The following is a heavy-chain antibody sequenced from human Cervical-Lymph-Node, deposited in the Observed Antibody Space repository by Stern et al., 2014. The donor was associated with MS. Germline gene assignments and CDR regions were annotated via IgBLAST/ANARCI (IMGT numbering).Heavy chain of an antibody. Sequence: QVQLVESGPGLVKPSQTLSLICTFSGGSISNGSYYWSWIRQRPGKGLEWIGYIHYSGSTYYNPSLKSRVSMSLDTSENHFSVKLASVTDADTAVYYCAREGARGAAGTWGQGTLVTVSS. J-gene: IGHJ5*02. D-gene: IGHD6-13*01. V-gene: IGHV4-31*03. CDR1: GGSISNGSYY. CDR2: IHYSGST. CDR3: AREGARGAAGT.